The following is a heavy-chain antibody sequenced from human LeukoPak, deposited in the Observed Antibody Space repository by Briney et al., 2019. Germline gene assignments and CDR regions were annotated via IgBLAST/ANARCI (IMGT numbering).Heavy chain of an antibody. D-gene: IGHD1-26*01. CDR2: IKQDGSEK. J-gene: IGHJ4*02. V-gene: IGHV3-7*01. CDR1: GFTFSSYW. CDR3: ARDAIVGATGGDY. Sequence: GGSLRLSCAASGFTFSSYWMSWVRQAPGKGLEWVANIKQDGSEKYYVDSVKGRFTISRDNAKNSLYLQMNSLRAEDTAVYYCARDAIVGATGGDYWGQGTLVTVSS.